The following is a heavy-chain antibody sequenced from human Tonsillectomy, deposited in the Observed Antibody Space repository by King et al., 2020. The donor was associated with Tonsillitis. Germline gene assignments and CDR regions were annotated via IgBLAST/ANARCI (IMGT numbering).Heavy chain of an antibody. CDR1: GGSIRSGSYY. CDR3: AREPARITIFGVVSRTDAFDI. J-gene: IGHJ3*02. CDR2: IYTSGST. V-gene: IGHV4-61*02. Sequence: VQLQESGPGLVKPSQTLSLTSTVSGGSIRSGSYYWSWIRQPAGKGLEWIGRIYTSGSTNYNPSLKSRVTMSLDTSKNPFSLKLSSVTPADTAVYSCAREPARITIFGVVSRTDAFDIWGKGTMVTVYS. D-gene: IGHD3-3*01.